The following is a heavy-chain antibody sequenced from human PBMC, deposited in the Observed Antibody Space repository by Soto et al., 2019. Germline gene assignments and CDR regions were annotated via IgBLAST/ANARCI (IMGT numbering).Heavy chain of an antibody. V-gene: IGHV3-23*01. CDR3: SSAGYYDSSAYYREPDYYYYYGMDV. J-gene: IGHJ6*02. D-gene: IGHD3-22*01. CDR1: GFTFSTYA. Sequence: GGSLRLSCAASGFTFSTYAMSWVRQAPGKGLEWVSVISGSSGDTDYADSVKGRFTISRDNSKNTAYLQMNSLKTEDTAVYYCSSAGYYDSSAYYREPDYYYYYGMDVWGQGTTVTVSS. CDR2: ISGSSGDT.